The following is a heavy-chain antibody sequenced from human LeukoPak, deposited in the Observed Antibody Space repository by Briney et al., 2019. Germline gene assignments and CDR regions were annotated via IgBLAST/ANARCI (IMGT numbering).Heavy chain of an antibody. J-gene: IGHJ3*02. D-gene: IGHD1-1*01. CDR3: ARGGLIQRHAFDI. Sequence: GGPLRLSCAASGFPLDDYGMSWVRQVPGKGLEWGSGINWNGGSTGNADSVKGRFTISRDNAKNSLYLQMNSLRGEDTALYYCARGGLIQRHAFDIWGQGTMVTVSS. CDR1: GFPLDDYG. V-gene: IGHV3-20*04. CDR2: INWNGGST.